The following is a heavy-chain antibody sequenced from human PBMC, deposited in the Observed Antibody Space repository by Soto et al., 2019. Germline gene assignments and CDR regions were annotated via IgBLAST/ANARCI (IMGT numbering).Heavy chain of an antibody. Sequence: SVKVSCKASGGTFSSYAISWLRQAPGQGLEWMGGIIPIFGTANYAQKFQGKVTITADESTSTAYMELISLRSEDTAVYYCAMDYTCSSTSCYTARVDYWGQGTLVTVSS. CDR2: IIPIFGTA. D-gene: IGHD2-2*02. CDR3: AMDYTCSSTSCYTARVDY. J-gene: IGHJ4*02. CDR1: GGTFSSYA. V-gene: IGHV1-69*13.